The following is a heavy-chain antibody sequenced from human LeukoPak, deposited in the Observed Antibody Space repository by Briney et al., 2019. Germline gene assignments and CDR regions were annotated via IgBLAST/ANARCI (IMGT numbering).Heavy chain of an antibody. V-gene: IGHV3-30*02. D-gene: IGHD6-6*01. CDR3: ARDVEYSSSFGY. Sequence: GGSLRLSCAASGFTFSSYGMHWVRQAPGKGLEWVAFIRYDGSNKYYADSVKGRFTISRDNSKNTLYLQMNSLRAEDTALYYCARDVEYSSSFGYWGQGTLVTVSS. J-gene: IGHJ4*02. CDR1: GFTFSSYG. CDR2: IRYDGSNK.